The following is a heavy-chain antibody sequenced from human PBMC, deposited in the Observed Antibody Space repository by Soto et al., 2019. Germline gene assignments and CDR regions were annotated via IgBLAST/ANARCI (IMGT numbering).Heavy chain of an antibody. Sequence: QSLTYAVAGDSVSSTNGSGSVRQPPGKGLEWVGEIYHRGGTNYNPSLKSRVTISVDKSKNQFSLNLSSVTAADTATYYCPRGSYARNLDYWGQGTLVTVS. D-gene: IGHD3-16*01. J-gene: IGHJ4*02. CDR2: IYHRGGT. CDR3: PRGSYARNLDY. V-gene: IGHV4-4*02. CDR1: GDSVSSTNG.